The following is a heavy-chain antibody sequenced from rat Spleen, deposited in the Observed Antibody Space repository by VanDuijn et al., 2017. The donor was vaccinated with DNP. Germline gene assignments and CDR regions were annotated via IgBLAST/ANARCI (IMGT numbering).Heavy chain of an antibody. J-gene: IGHJ2*01. CDR3: ARWPGYNPPYAMDA. CDR1: GYSITSSYR. D-gene: IGHD1-4*01. V-gene: IGHV3-3*01. Sequence: EVQLQESGPGLVKPSQSLSLTCSVTGYSITSSYRWNWIRKFPGNKLEWMGYINSAGSTNYNPSLKSRISITRDTSKNQFFLQVNSVTTEDTATYYCARWPGYNPPYAMDAWGQGVMVTVSS. CDR2: INSAGST.